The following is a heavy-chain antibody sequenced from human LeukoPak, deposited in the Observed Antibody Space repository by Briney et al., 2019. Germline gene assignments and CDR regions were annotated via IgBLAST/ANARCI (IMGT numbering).Heavy chain of an antibody. CDR3: AKGGCSSTSCLGRNWFEP. V-gene: IGHV1-69*04. J-gene: IGHJ5*02. Sequence: ASVKVSCKASGGTFSSYAISWVRQAPGQGLEWMGRIIPILGIANYAQKFQGRVTITADKSTSTAYMELSSLRSEDTAVYYCAKGGCSSTSCLGRNWFEPWGQGTLVTVSS. CDR1: GGTFSSYA. CDR2: IIPILGIA. D-gene: IGHD2-2*01.